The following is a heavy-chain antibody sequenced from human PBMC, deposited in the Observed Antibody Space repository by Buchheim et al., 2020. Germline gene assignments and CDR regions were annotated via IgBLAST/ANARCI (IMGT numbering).Heavy chain of an antibody. Sequence: EVQLAQSGAEVKKAGESLKISCKGSGYKFTDYWIGWVRQMPGKGLEWMGIIYLGDSDLKYSPAFQGQVTISAATSTTTAYLQWSSLKASDTAFYYCARQPSRSEISGRFYYYDMDVWGRGTT. CDR1: GYKFTDYW. CDR3: ARQPSRSEISGRFYYYDMDV. CDR2: IYLGDSDL. D-gene: IGHD2-15*01. J-gene: IGHJ6*02. V-gene: IGHV5-51*01.